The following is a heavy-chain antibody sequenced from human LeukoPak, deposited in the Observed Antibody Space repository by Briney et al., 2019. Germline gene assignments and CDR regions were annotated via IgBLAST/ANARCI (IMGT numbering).Heavy chain of an antibody. CDR2: ITSSSNYI. D-gene: IGHD3-22*01. CDR1: GFTFSSYS. J-gene: IGHJ4*02. CDR3: AKCSAYYFDSSLSDYFDS. V-gene: IGHV3-21*04. Sequence: GGSLRLSCAASGFTFSSYSMNWVRQAPGKGLEWVSFITSSSNYIYYADSVKGRFTISRDNSKNTVYLQMNSLGVEDTAVYYCAKCSAYYFDSSLSDYFDSWGQGTLVTVSS.